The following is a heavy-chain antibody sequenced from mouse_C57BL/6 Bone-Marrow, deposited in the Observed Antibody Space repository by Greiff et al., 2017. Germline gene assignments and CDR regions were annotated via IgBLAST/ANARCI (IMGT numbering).Heavy chain of an antibody. CDR3: ARHGRGYDYDFDY. J-gene: IGHJ2*01. Sequence: EVMLVESGGDLVKPGGSLKLSCAASGFTFSSYGMSWVRQTPDKRLEWVATISSGGSYTYYPDSVKGRFTISRDNAKNTLYLQMSSLKSEDTAMXYCARHGRGYDYDFDYWGQGTTLTVSS. D-gene: IGHD2-4*01. V-gene: IGHV5-6*01. CDR1: GFTFSSYG. CDR2: ISSGGSYT.